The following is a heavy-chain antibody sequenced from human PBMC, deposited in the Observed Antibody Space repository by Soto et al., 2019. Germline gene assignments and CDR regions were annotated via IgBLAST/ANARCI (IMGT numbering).Heavy chain of an antibody. CDR1: GYNFNQYY. V-gene: IGHV1-46*02. J-gene: IGHJ4*02. CDR2: INLRGGTT. D-gene: IGHD4-17*01. CDR3: ARGPDDSDVPRWDH. Sequence: QVQLVQSGPEVRKPGASVRLSCATSGYNFNQYYIHWVRQAPGQGLEWMGIINLRGGTTEYAHKFRGRVTVTGDTSTRTAYMELSSLGSEDTYVYFGARGPDDSDVPRWDHWGQGTLITVSS.